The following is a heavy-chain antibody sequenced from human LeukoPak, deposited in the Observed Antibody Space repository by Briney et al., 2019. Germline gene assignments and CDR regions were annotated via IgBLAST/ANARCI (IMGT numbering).Heavy chain of an antibody. D-gene: IGHD3-3*01. Sequence: PSETLSLTCTVSGGSISSGGYYWSWIRQHPGKGLEWIGYIYYSGSTNYNPSLKSRVTISVDTSKNQFSLKLSSVTAADTAVYYCARVSGVVNYDYWGQGTLVTVSS. CDR1: GGSISSGGYY. CDR3: ARVSGVVNYDY. V-gene: IGHV4-61*08. J-gene: IGHJ4*02. CDR2: IYYSGST.